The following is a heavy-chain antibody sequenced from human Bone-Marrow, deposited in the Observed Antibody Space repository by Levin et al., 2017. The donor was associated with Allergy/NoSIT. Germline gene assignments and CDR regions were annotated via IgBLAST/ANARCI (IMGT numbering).Heavy chain of an antibody. D-gene: IGHD5-24*01. J-gene: IGHJ3*01. CDR1: GFTFSTHY. Sequence: NPGESLKISCTASGFTFSTHYMIWVRQAPGKGLEWVSSIGSDGYFTYYADSVKGRFTISRDNSMNSLYLEMTNLRDDDTAVYYCARGGALWLQFTSPFDLWGQGTMVTVSS. CDR2: IGSDGYFT. V-gene: IGHV3-21*01. CDR3: ARGGALWLQFTSPFDL.